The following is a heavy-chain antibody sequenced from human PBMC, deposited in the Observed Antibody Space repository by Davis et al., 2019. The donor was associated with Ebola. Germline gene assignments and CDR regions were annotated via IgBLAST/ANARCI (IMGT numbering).Heavy chain of an antibody. J-gene: IGHJ2*01. D-gene: IGHD5-24*01. V-gene: IGHV3-11*04. CDR3: ARDAEDGSGNWFFDF. CDR1: ALNLGDAW. Sequence: GESLKISCTASALNLGDAWMGWVRQAPGKGLEWIAFISSGGDDRYYADSVRGRFTVSRDNAKYSLFLQLNSLRDEDTAQYYCARDAEDGSGNWFFDFRGRGALVTVSS. CDR2: ISSGGDDR.